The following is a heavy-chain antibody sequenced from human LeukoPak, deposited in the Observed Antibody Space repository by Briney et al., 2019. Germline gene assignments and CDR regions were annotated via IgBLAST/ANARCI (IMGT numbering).Heavy chain of an antibody. CDR3: ARWRVPAAIEDY. CDR2: INPNSGGT. CDR1: GYTFTGYY. V-gene: IGHV1-2*02. Sequence: ASVKVSCKASGYTFTGYYMHWVRQAPGQGLEWTGWINPNSGGTNYAQKFQGRVTMTRDTSISTAYMELSRLRSDDTAVYYCARWRVPAAIEDYWGQGTLVTVSS. J-gene: IGHJ4*02. D-gene: IGHD2-2*02.